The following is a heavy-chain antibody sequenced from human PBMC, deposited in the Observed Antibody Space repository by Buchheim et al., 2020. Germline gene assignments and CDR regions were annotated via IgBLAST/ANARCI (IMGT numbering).Heavy chain of an antibody. CDR2: ISSSGGTI. Sequence: EVQPVESGGGLVQPGGSLRLSCAASGFTFSTYDINWVRQAPGKGLEWVSYISSSGGTIFYADSVRGRFTISRDNAKNSLYLQMNSLRADDTAVYYCASPIFVRGVRYGMDVWGQGTT. V-gene: IGHV3-48*03. D-gene: IGHD3-3*02. J-gene: IGHJ6*02. CDR1: GFTFSTYD. CDR3: ASPIFVRGVRYGMDV.